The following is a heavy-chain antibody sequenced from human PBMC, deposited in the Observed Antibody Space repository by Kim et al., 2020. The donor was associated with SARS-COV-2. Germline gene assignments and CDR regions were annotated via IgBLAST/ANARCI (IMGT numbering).Heavy chain of an antibody. J-gene: IGHJ6*02. CDR1: GYTFTSYG. CDR3: ARELDSGAYSQGGPWDGMDV. V-gene: IGHV1-18*04. CDR2: ISAYNGNT. Sequence: ASVKVSCKASGYTFTSYGISWVRQAPGQGLEWMGWISAYNGNTNYAQKLQGRVTMTTDTSTSTAYMELRSLRSDDTAVYYCARELDSGAYSQGGPWDGMDVWGQGTTVTVSS. D-gene: IGHD5-18*01.